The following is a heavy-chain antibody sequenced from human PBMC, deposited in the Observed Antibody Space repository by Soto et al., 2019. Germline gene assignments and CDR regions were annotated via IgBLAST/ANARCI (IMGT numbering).Heavy chain of an antibody. Sequence: PVGSLRHSCAASEFTFRSYSMNWVRQTPGKGLEWVAAITSNGSNKYYADSVKGRFTISRDNSKNSLYLQMNSLRAEDTAVYYCAKVRSSSWYANYYYYYGMDVWGQGTTVTVSS. D-gene: IGHD6-13*01. V-gene: IGHV3-21*01. CDR3: AKVRSSSWYANYYYYYGMDV. CDR2: ITSNGSNK. J-gene: IGHJ6*02. CDR1: EFTFRSYS.